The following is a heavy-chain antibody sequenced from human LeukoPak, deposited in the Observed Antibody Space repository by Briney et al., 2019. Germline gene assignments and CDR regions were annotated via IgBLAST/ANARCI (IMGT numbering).Heavy chain of an antibody. CDR3: AKHCGSSGVLPCFDY. CDR2: IRWNSGSI. V-gene: IGHV3-9*03. CDR1: GFTFDDYA. J-gene: IGHJ4*02. Sequence: GGSLRLSCGASGFTFDDYAMHWVRQAPGKGLEWVSGIRWNSGSIGYADSVKGRFTISRDNAKNSLYLQMNSLRTEDMALYYCAKHCGSSGVLPCFDYWGQGTLVTVSS. D-gene: IGHD6-13*01.